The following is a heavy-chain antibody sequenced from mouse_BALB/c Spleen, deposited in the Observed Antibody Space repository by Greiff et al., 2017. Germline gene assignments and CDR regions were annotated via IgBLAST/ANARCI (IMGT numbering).Heavy chain of an antibody. CDR3: AREGGGYYAY. CDR1: GFTFSDYY. D-gene: IGHD2-3*01. J-gene: IGHJ3*01. CDR2: ISDGGSYT. V-gene: IGHV5-4*02. Sequence: EVMLVESGGGLVKPGGSLKLSCAASGFTFSDYYMYWVRQTPEKRLEWVATISDGGSYTYYPDSVKGRFTISIDDDKNNLYLQMSSLKSEDTAMYYCAREGGGYYAYWGQGTLVTVSA.